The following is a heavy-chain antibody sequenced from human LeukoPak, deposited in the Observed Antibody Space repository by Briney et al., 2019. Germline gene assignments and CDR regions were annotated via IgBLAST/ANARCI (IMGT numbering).Heavy chain of an antibody. CDR2: ISSSGSTI. CDR3: AELGITMIGGV. V-gene: IGHV3-48*04. D-gene: IGHD3-10*02. Sequence: SGGSLRLSCAASGFTFSTYWMSWVRQAPGKGLEWVSYISSSGSTIYYADSVKGRFTISRDSAKNSLYLQMNSRRAEDTAVYYCAELGITMIGGVWGKGTTVTISS. J-gene: IGHJ6*04. CDR1: GFTFSTYW.